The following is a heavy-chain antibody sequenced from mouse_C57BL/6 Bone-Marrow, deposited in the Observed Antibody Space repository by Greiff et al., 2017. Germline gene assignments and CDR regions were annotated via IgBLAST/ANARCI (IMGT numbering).Heavy chain of an antibody. D-gene: IGHD4-1*01. Sequence: EVQGVESGPVLVKPGASVKMSCKASGYTFTDYYMNWVKQSHGKSLEWIGVINPYNGGTSYNQKFKGKATLTVDKSSSTAYMELNSLTSEDSAVYYCAQLTGTPGGYWGQGTTLTVSS. CDR2: INPYNGGT. CDR3: AQLTGTPGGY. CDR1: GYTFTDYY. V-gene: IGHV1-19*01. J-gene: IGHJ2*01.